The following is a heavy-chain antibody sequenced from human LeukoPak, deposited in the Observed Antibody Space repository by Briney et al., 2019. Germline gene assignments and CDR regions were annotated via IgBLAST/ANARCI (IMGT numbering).Heavy chain of an antibody. J-gene: IGHJ4*02. CDR1: GFDFSGAY. CDR3: VTDANRILGARGTGY. Sequence: PGGSLRLSCAASGFDFSGAYMNWVRQAPGKGLEWVGLIKNKHEHQATVYAAPVRERFIITRDDSSSTLFLQMNSLKTEDTAVYYCVTDANRILGARGTGYWGQGILVTVSS. V-gene: IGHV3-15*07. D-gene: IGHD1-26*01. CDR2: IKNKHEHQAT.